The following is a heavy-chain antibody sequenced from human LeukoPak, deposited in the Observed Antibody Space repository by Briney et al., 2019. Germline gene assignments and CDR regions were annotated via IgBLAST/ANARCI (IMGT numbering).Heavy chain of an antibody. D-gene: IGHD3-10*01. CDR3: ARVWFGGYAMDV. J-gene: IGHJ6*02. V-gene: IGHV4-28*03. CDR1: GYPVSSSNW. CDR2: IYYSGST. Sequence: PSGTLSLTCAVSGYPVSSSNWWGWIRQPPGKGLEWIGYIYYSGSTDYNPSLKSRVTMSIDTSKNQFSLKVSSVTAVDTAVYYCARVWFGGYAMDVWGQGTTVTVSS.